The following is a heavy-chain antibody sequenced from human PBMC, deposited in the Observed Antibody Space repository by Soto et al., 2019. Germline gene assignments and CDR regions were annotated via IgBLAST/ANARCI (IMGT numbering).Heavy chain of an antibody. V-gene: IGHV4-39*01. D-gene: IGHD3-10*01. CDR3: ARRGSGHTFDY. CDR2: IYDAGTT. J-gene: IGHJ4*02. CDR1: GASVSRIGFH. Sequence: QVQLQESGPGLVKPSETLSLTFAVSGASVSRIGFHWGWIRQPPGQGLEWIGSIYDAGTTFYNPSLKSRVTISADTSKNHFSLRLTSVTAADTAVYYCARRGSGHTFDYWGQGTLVTVSS.